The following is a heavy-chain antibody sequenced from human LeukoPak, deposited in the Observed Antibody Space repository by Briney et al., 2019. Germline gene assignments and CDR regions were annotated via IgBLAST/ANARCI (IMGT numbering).Heavy chain of an antibody. J-gene: IGHJ4*02. Sequence: VGGAPMIEQERMANIRQEGSEKYYVDSVKGRFTLSRDNAKNSLYLQMNSLSAEDTAVYYCARSPSWVLYFDCWGQGTLVTVSS. D-gene: IGHD1-26*01. CDR2: IRQEGSEK. CDR3: ARSPSWVLYFDC. V-gene: IGHV3-7*01.